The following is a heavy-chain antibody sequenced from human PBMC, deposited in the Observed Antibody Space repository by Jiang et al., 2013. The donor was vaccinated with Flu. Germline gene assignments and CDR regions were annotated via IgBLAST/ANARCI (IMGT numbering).Heavy chain of an antibody. Sequence: TNYNPSLKSRVTISVDTSKNQFSLKLSSVTAADTAVYYCARGQGDITMIVVAVDWYFDLWGRGTLVTVSS. CDR3: ARGQGDITMIVVAVDWYFDL. J-gene: IGHJ2*01. CDR2: T. D-gene: IGHD3-22*01. V-gene: IGHV4-34*01.